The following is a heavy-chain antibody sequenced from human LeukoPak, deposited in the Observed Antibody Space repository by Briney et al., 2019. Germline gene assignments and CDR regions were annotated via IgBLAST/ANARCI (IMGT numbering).Heavy chain of an antibody. CDR3: ARPSLSSGWYYFDY. D-gene: IGHD6-19*01. V-gene: IGHV4-34*01. Sequence: ASETLSLTCAVYGGSFSGYYWSWIRQPPGKGLEWIGEINHSGSTNHNPSLKSRVTISVDTSKNQFSLKLSSVTAADTAVYYCARPSLSSGWYYFDYWGQGTLVTVSS. J-gene: IGHJ4*02. CDR1: GGSFSGYY. CDR2: INHSGST.